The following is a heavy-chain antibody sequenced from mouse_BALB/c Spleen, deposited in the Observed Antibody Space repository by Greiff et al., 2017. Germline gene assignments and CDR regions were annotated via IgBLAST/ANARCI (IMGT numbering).Heavy chain of an antibody. J-gene: IGHJ4*01. V-gene: IGHV2-9*02. CDR3: ARPLYGYDVNYYAMDY. CDR2: IWAGGST. CDR1: GFSLTSYG. Sequence: VKLVESGPGLVAPSQSLSITCTVSGFSLTSYGVHWVRQPPGKGLEWLGVIWAGGSTNYNSALMSRLSISKDNSKSQVFLKMNSLQTDDTAMYYCARPLYGYDVNYYAMDYWGQGTSVTVSS. D-gene: IGHD2-2*01.